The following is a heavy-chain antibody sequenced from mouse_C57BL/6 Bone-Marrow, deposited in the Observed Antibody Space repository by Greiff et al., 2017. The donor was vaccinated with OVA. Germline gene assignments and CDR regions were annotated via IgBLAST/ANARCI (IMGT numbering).Heavy chain of an antibody. V-gene: IGHV5-17*01. Sequence: EVKLVESGGGLVKPGGSLKLSCAASGFTFSDYGMHWVRQAPEKGLEWVAYISSGSSTIYYADTVKGRFTISRDNAKNTLFLQMTSLRSEDTAMYYCAKNYAGYAMDYWGQGTSVTVSS. CDR1: GFTFSDYG. CDR2: ISSGSSTI. J-gene: IGHJ4*01. D-gene: IGHD2-4*01. CDR3: AKNYAGYAMDY.